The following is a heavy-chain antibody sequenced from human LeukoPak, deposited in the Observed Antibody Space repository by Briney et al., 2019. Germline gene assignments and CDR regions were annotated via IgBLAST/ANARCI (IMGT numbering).Heavy chain of an antibody. CDR1: GFTFSTYN. Sequence: GGSLRLSCAASGFTFSTYNVCWVRQAPGKGLEWVSSISSGSSYIYYADSAKGRFTISRDNAKSSLYLQMSSLGAEDTAVYYCARDRNNYFDYWGQGILVTVSS. CDR3: ARDRNNYFDY. J-gene: IGHJ4*02. D-gene: IGHD1/OR15-1a*01. CDR2: ISSGSSYI. V-gene: IGHV3-21*01.